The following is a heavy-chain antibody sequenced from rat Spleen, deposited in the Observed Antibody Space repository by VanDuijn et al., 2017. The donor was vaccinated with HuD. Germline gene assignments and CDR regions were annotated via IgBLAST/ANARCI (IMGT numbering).Heavy chain of an antibody. CDR2: ISNDGGTT. D-gene: IGHD1-9*01. Sequence: EVQLVESGGGLVQPGRSLKLSCVASGFTFSRYWMYWVRQAPGKGLEWVSSISNDGGTTYYSDSVKGRFTISRENAENTVYLQMNSLRSEDTATYYCARHTTLSYWGQGVMVTVSS. V-gene: IGHV5-58*01. CDR3: ARHTTLSY. CDR1: GFTFSRYW. J-gene: IGHJ2*01.